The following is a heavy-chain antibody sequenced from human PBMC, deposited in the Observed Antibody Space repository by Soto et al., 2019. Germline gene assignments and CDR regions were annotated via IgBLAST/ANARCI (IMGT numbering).Heavy chain of an antibody. J-gene: IGHJ5*02. CDR1: GFTFGDYA. Sequence: GGSLRLSCTASGFTFGDYAMSWFRQAPGKGLEWVGFIRSKAYGGTTEYAASVKGRFTISRDDSKSIAHLQMKSLKTEDTAVYYCTRGGAMYYDFWSGYYWFDPWGQGRLVTVS. CDR2: IRSKAYGGTT. V-gene: IGHV3-49*03. D-gene: IGHD3-3*01. CDR3: TRGGAMYYDFWSGYYWFDP.